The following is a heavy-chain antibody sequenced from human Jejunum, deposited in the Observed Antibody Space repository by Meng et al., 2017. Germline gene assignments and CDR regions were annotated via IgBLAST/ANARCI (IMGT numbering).Heavy chain of an antibody. Sequence: ASVKVSCKASGYSFTNYDINWVRQAPGQGLEWMGWINPNSGNTGYTQKFQGRVTLTRNTSISTAYMEVSSLRSEDTSVYYCARDLAGSHRGCYFDFWGQGTLVTVSS. CDR3: ARDLAGSHRGCYFDF. D-gene: IGHD3-10*01. V-gene: IGHV1-8*03. J-gene: IGHJ4*02. CDR1: GYSFTNYD. CDR2: INPNSGNT.